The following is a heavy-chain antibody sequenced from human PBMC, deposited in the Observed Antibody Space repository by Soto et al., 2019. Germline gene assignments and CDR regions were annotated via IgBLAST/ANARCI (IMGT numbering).Heavy chain of an antibody. V-gene: IGHV3-23*01. D-gene: IGHD3-16*02. CDR2: ISRSGSDT. Sequence: EVQRLESGGGLVQPGGSLRLSCAASGFTFSSSAMSWVRQATGKGLEWVEAISRSGSDTYYIDSVKDRFTISRDNCRNTLEMQMNRMSAEDPATYYGANYRGKVDSMDVWGQGTTVTVSS. CDR1: GFTFSSSA. CDR3: ANYRGKVDSMDV. J-gene: IGHJ6*02.